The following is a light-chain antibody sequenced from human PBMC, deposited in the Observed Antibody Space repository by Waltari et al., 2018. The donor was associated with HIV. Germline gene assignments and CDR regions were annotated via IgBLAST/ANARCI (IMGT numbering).Light chain of an antibody. CDR3: QTWATGIQV. CDR2: VNRDGSH. V-gene: IGLV4-69*01. J-gene: IGLJ3*02. CDR1: SGPSSSA. Sequence: QLVLTHSPSASASLGASVKLTCTLSSGPSSSAIAGHQKQAETAPWYWMKVNRDGSHNKGDGIPDRFSGSSSGAERYLTISSLQSEDEADYYCQTWATGIQVFGGGTKLTVL.